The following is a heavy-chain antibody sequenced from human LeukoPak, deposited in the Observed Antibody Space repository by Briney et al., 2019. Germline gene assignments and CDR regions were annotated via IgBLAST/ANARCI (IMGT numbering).Heavy chain of an antibody. CDR1: GGSFSGYY. J-gene: IGHJ1*01. CDR2: INHSGST. CDR3: ARGRYFQH. V-gene: IGHV4-34*01. Sequence: SETLSLTCAVSGGSFSGYYWSWIRQPPGKGLEWIGEINHSGSTNYNPSLKSRVTISVDTSKNQFSLKLSSVTAADTAVYYCARGRYFQHWGQGTLVTVSS.